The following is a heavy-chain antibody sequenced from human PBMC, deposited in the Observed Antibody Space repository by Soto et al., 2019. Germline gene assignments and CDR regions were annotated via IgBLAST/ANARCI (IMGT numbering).Heavy chain of an antibody. V-gene: IGHV3-23*01. CDR2: ISGSGGST. CDR3: AGSNFWSGYFPNFYFDY. CDR1: GFTFSSYA. D-gene: IGHD3-3*01. J-gene: IGHJ4*02. Sequence: EVQLLESGGGLVQPGVSLRLSCAASGFTFSSYAMSWVRQAPGKGLEWVSAISGSGGSTYYADSVKGRFTISRDNSKNTLYLQMNSLRAEDTAVYYCAGSNFWSGYFPNFYFDYWGQGTLVTVSS.